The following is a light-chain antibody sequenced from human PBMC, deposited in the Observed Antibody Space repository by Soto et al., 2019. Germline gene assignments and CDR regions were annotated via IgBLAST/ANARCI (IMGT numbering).Light chain of an antibody. V-gene: IGKV3-11*01. CDR1: QSVNTY. J-gene: IGKJ1*01. Sequence: EIVLTQSPGTLSLSPGERATLSCRASQSVNTYLAWYQQKPGQAPRLLIYDASNRATGIPARFSGSGSGTDFTLTISSLEPEDFAVYYCQQRSKWPQTFGQGTKVDIK. CDR3: QQRSKWPQT. CDR2: DAS.